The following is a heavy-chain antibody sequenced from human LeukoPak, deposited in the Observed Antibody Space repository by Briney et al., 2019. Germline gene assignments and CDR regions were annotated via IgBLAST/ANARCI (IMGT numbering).Heavy chain of an antibody. CDR2: IYYSGST. Sequence: SETLSLTCTVSGGSISSYYWSWIRQPPGKGLEWIGYIYYSGSTNYNPSLKSRVTISVDTSKNQFSLKMSSVTTADTAVYYCARHNGDTKIDFWGQGTLVTVSS. D-gene: IGHD4-17*01. V-gene: IGHV4-59*08. CDR3: ARHNGDTKIDF. J-gene: IGHJ4*02. CDR1: GGSISSYY.